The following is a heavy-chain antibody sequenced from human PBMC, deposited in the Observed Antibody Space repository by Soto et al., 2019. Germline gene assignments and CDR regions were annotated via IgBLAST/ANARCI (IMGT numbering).Heavy chain of an antibody. CDR3: ARAYYDILTGYYPQIFDY. Sequence: GGSLRLSCAASGFTFSSYSMNWVRQAPGKGLEWVSSSSSSSTYIYYADSVKGRFTISRDNAKNSLYLQMNSLRAEDTAVYFCARAYYDILTGYYPQIFDYWGQGTLVTVSS. V-gene: IGHV3-21*01. D-gene: IGHD3-9*01. CDR1: GFTFSSYS. J-gene: IGHJ4*02. CDR2: SSSSSTYI.